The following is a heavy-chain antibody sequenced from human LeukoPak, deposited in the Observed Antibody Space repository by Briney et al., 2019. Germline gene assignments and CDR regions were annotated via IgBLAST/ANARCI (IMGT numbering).Heavy chain of an antibody. Sequence: PSETLSLTCTVSGGSISSYYWNWIRLPPGKGLEWIGYIYSSGSTIYNPSLKSRVTISIDTSRNQFSLRLSSVTAADTAVYYCARISYGSGSYWGQGTLVTVSS. CDR3: ARISYGSGSY. V-gene: IGHV4-59*01. CDR2: IYSSGST. CDR1: GGSISSYY. J-gene: IGHJ4*02. D-gene: IGHD3-10*01.